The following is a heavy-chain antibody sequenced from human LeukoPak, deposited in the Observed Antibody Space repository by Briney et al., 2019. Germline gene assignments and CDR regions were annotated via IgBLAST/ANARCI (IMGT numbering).Heavy chain of an antibody. CDR2: ISYDGSNK. J-gene: IGHJ4*02. V-gene: IGHV3-30*18. Sequence: GGSLRLSCAASGFTFSNYSMNWVRQAPGKGLEWVAVISYDGSNKYYADSVKGRFTISRDNSKNTLYLQMNSLRAEDTAVYYCAKDSSGYLDYWGQGTLVTVSS. CDR1: GFTFSNYS. D-gene: IGHD6-25*01. CDR3: AKDSSGYLDY.